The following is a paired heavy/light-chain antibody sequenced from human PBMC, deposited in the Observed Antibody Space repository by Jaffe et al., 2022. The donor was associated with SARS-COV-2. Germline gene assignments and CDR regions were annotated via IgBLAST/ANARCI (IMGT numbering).Heavy chain of an antibody. D-gene: IGHD3-16*01. J-gene: IGHJ3*01. CDR2: IGSRGTSI. V-gene: IGHV3-48*02. Sequence: EVQLVESGGGLVQLGGSLRLSCAASGFTFSSHSMNWVRQAPGRGLEWVSHIGSRGTSIYYTDSVKGRFAISRDNAKNSLYLQMSSLRDEDTAVYFCARRFGGAITNDAFDLWGQGTMVTVSS. CDR1: GFTFSSHS. CDR3: ARRFGGAITNDAFDL.
Light chain of an antibody. J-gene: IGLJ2*01. CDR1: SSDVGTYDY. CDR2: DVD. CDR3: CSSAGTSSV. V-gene: IGLV2-11*01. Sequence: QSALTQPRSVSGSPGQSVTISCTGTSSDVGTYDYVSWYQQYPGKAPKLMIYDVDKRPSGVPDRFSGSKSGNTASLTISGLQAEDEADYYCCSSAGTSSVFGGGTKLTVL.